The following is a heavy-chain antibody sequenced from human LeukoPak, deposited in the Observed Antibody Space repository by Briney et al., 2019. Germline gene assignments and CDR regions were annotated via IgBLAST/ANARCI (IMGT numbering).Heavy chain of an antibody. CDR1: GGSISSSNW. CDR3: ARHTRKYYYDSSGSPPFDP. CDR2: IYHSGST. D-gene: IGHD3-22*01. V-gene: IGHV4-4*02. J-gene: IGHJ5*02. Sequence: SGTLSLTCAVSGGSISSSNWWSWVRQPPGKGLEWIGEIYHSGSTNYNPSLKSRVTISVDKSKNQFSLKLSSVTAADTAVYYFARHTRKYYYDSSGSPPFDPWGQGTLVTVSS.